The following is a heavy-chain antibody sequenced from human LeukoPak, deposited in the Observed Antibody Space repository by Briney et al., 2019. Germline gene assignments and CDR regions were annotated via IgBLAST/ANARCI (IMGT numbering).Heavy chain of an antibody. CDR3: ARGGGPLYWGYYYYGMDV. V-gene: IGHV4-59*01. CDR2: IYYSGST. CDR1: GGSISSYY. J-gene: IGHJ6*02. D-gene: IGHD2-15*01. Sequence: SETLSLTCTVSGGSISSYYWSWIRQPPGKGLEWIGYIYYSGSTNYNPSLKSRVTISVDTSKNQFSLKLSSVTAADTAVYYCARGGGPLYWGYYYYGMDVWGQGTTVTVSS.